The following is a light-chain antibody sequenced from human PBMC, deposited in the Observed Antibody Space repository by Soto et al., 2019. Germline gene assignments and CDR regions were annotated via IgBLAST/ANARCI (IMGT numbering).Light chain of an antibody. J-gene: IGKJ4*01. Sequence: DIHLTQSPSSLSASVGDRVTITCRASQAITNNLAWYLQKPGNPPKLLIYEESTLHSGVPSRFSGRKVGTQFILTIDSLQPEDFATYYCQQVKSYPRTFGGGTKVEIK. V-gene: IGKV1-9*01. CDR1: QAITNN. CDR2: EES. CDR3: QQVKSYPRT.